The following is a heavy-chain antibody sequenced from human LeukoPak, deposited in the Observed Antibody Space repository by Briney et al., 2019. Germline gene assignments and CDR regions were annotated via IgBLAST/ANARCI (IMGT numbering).Heavy chain of an antibody. D-gene: IGHD3-10*01. J-gene: IGHJ4*02. CDR1: GGSINSY. V-gene: IGHV4-4*07. CDR3: TRDHYLSGFT. CDR2: ISGSGTI. Sequence: AETLSLTCTVSGGSINSYWSWIRQPAGKGLEWIGRISGSGTITYNPALPRRLRISINTSKDQVSLNQMAVRAADTAVYYCTRDHYLSGFTWGPGTLVTVSS.